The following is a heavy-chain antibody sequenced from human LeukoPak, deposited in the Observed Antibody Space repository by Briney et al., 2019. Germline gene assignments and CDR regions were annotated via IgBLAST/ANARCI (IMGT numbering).Heavy chain of an antibody. J-gene: IGHJ5*02. CDR1: GGSISSSNW. V-gene: IGHV4-4*02. CDR3: ARERTTIVGATRLNWFDP. D-gene: IGHD1-26*01. CDR2: IYHSGST. Sequence: SGTLSLTCAVSGGSISSSNWWSWVRQPPGKGLEWIGEIYHSGSTNYNPSLKSRVTISVDKSKNQFSLKLSSVTAADTAVYYCARERTTIVGATRLNWFDPWGQGTLVTVSS.